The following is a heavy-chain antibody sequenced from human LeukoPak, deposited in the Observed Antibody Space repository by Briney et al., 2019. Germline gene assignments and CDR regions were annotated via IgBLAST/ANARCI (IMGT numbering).Heavy chain of an antibody. D-gene: IGHD3-10*01. Sequence: ASVTVSCKASGYTFTDSYIHWVRQAPGQGLEWIGWINPNGGETIYAQKLQGSVTITRDTSINTAYMELNRLRSDDTAVYFCARTRGHHATMAYFDYWGQGTLVTVSS. V-gene: IGHV1-2*02. CDR2: INPNGGET. CDR1: GYTFTDSY. CDR3: ARTRGHHATMAYFDY. J-gene: IGHJ4*02.